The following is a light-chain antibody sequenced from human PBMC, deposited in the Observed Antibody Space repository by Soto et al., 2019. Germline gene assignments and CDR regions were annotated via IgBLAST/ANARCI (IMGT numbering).Light chain of an antibody. CDR1: SGDVGGYNY. V-gene: IGLV2-14*01. CDR3: SSYTSSSTPLYV. Sequence: QSVLTQPASVSGSPGQSITISCTGTSGDVGGYNYVSWYQQHPGKAPKLMIYDVSNRPSGVSNRLSGSKSGNTASLTISGLQAEDEADYYCSSYTSSSTPLYVFGTGTKVTVL. J-gene: IGLJ1*01. CDR2: DVS.